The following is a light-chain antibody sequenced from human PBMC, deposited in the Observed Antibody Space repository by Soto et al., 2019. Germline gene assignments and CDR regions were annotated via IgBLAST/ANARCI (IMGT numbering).Light chain of an antibody. CDR1: QHVSSN. V-gene: IGKV3-15*01. CDR3: QQYNKWPYT. Sequence: EIVMTQSPATLSVSPGGSATLSCRASQHVSSNLAWYRQKPGQAPTLLIYRASTRATGIPATFSGSGSGTEFTLTISSLQSEDFAVYYCQQYNKWPYTFGQGTKFEI. J-gene: IGKJ2*01. CDR2: RAS.